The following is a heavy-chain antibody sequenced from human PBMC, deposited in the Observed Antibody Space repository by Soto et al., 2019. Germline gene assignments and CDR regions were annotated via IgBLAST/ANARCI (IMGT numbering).Heavy chain of an antibody. Sequence: QVQLVESGGGVVQPGRSLELSCTASGFSLSSYGMQWVRQAPGKGLEWVAVIWNDGTKTYHADSVKGRFTVSRDNSKNTLYLQMNNLRVEDTAVYYCARAVGTGSGYYDLLLYYYGLDVWGQGTTVTVSS. V-gene: IGHV3-33*01. D-gene: IGHD3-9*01. CDR2: IWNDGTKT. J-gene: IGHJ6*02. CDR1: GFSLSSYG. CDR3: ARAVGTGSGYYDLLLYYYGLDV.